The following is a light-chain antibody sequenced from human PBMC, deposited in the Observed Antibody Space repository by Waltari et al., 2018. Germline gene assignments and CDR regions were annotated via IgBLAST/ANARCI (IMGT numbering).Light chain of an antibody. V-gene: IGKV1-33*01. CDR3: QQYDNFRAT. CDR1: QDISNY. Sequence: DIQMTQSPSSLSASVGDRVTITCQASQDISNYLNWYHQKPGKAPKLLIYDASNLETGVPSRFSGSGSGTDFTFTISSLQPEDIATYYCQQYDNFRATFGQGTRLEIK. CDR2: DAS. J-gene: IGKJ5*01.